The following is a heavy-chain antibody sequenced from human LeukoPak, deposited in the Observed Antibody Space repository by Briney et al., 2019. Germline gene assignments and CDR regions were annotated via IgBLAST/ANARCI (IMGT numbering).Heavy chain of an antibody. Sequence: GGTLRLSCAASGFTFSSYGMSWVRQAPGKGLEWVSAISGSGGSTYYADSVKGRFTISRDNSKNTLYLQMNSLRAEDTAVYYCAKVHRTMIVVVITTNWYFDLWGRGTLVTVSS. CDR2: ISGSGGST. CDR3: AKVHRTMIVVVITTNWYFDL. J-gene: IGHJ2*01. V-gene: IGHV3-23*01. CDR1: GFTFSSYG. D-gene: IGHD3-22*01.